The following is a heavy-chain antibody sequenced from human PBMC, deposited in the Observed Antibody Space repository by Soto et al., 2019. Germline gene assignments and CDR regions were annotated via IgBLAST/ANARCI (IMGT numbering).Heavy chain of an antibody. D-gene: IGHD1-1*01. J-gene: IGHJ5*02. Sequence: QVQLVQSGAEVKKPGSSVKVSCKASGGTFSSYAISWVRQAPGQGLEWMGGIIPIFGTANYAQKFQGRVTITADESTSTGYMELSSLRSEDRAVYYFARGPTGTTWWFDPWGQGTLVTVSS. CDR2: IIPIFGTA. CDR1: GGTFSSYA. V-gene: IGHV1-69*01. CDR3: ARGPTGTTWWFDP.